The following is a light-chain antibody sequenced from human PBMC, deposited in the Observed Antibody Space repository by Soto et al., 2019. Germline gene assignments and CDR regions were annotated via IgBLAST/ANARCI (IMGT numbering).Light chain of an antibody. CDR2: EVS. CDR1: SSDVGGYNY. CDR3: SPYTSSTFYV. Sequence: LTQPASVSGSPGQSITISCTGTSSDVGGYNYVSWYQQHPGKAPKLMIYEVSNRPSGVSNRFSGSKSGNTASLTISGLQAEDEADYYCSPYTSSTFYVFGTGTKVTVL. V-gene: IGLV2-14*01. J-gene: IGLJ1*01.